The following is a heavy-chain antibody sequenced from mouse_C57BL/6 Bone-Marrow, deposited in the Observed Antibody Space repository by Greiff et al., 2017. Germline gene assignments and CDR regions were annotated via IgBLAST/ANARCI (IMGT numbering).Heavy chain of an antibody. CDR1: GYAFSSSW. D-gene: IGHD1-1*01. V-gene: IGHV1-82*01. J-gene: IGHJ4*01. CDR2: IYPGDGDT. CDR3: ARRAFPTVVARGYYYAMDY. Sequence: QVQLKESGPELVKPGASVTISCKASGYAFSSSWMNWVKQRPGKGLEWIGRIYPGDGDTNYNGKFKGKATLTADKSSSTAYMQLSSLTSEDSAVYFCARRAFPTVVARGYYYAMDYWGQGTSVTVSS.